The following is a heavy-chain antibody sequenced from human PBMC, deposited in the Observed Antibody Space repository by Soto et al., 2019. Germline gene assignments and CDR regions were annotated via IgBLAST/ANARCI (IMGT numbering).Heavy chain of an antibody. Sequence: QAQLQQSGAGLLKPSGTLSLTCTVSGGSFTGYFYSWIRQPPGKGLEWIGEINDGGITKYNPSLKSRVTMSADTAKKQFSPRLTSLTVADTAVYYCAPTPRLLVPWGQGSPVFVSS. CDR3: APTPRLLVP. J-gene: IGHJ5*02. CDR2: INDGGIT. V-gene: IGHV4-34*02. D-gene: IGHD2-8*02. CDR1: GGSFTGYF.